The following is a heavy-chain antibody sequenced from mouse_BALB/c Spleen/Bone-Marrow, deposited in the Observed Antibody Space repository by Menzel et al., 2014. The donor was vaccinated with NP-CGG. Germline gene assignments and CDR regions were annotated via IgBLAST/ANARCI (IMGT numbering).Heavy chain of an antibody. Sequence: EVQLVESGGGLVQPGGSRKLSCAASGFTFSDYGMAWVRQAPGKGPKWVAFISNLAYSIYYADTVTGRFTISRENAKNPLYLEMSSLRSEDTAMYYCATIYYGNSYAMDYWGQGTSVTVSS. CDR3: ATIYYGNSYAMDY. V-gene: IGHV5-15*02. J-gene: IGHJ4*01. D-gene: IGHD2-1*01. CDR2: ISNLAYSI. CDR1: GFTFSDYG.